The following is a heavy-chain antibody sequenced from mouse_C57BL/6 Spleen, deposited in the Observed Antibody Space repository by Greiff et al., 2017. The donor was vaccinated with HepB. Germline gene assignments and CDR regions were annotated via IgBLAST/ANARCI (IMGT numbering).Heavy chain of an antibody. Sequence: VQLKQSGAELVKPGASVKMSCKASGYTFTTYPIEWMKQNHGKSLEWIGNFHPYNDDTKYNEKFKGKTTLTVEKSSSTVYLELSRLTSDDSAVYSCARRDYDYLWFAYWGQGTLVTVSA. J-gene: IGHJ3*01. D-gene: IGHD2-4*01. CDR3: ARRDYDYLWFAY. V-gene: IGHV1-47*01. CDR1: GYTFTTYP. CDR2: FHPYNDDT.